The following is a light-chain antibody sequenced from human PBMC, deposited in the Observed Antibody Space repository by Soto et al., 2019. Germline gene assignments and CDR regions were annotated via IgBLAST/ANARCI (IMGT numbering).Light chain of an antibody. CDR2: GAS. J-gene: IGKJ1*01. CDR1: QTVDKNY. CDR3: QQSARSPLT. V-gene: IGKV3-20*01. Sequence: EIVLTQSPGTLSLSPGERATLSCRASQTVDKNYLTWYQQKPGQAPRLLIYGASNRATGIPDRFSATGSGTDFTLTISRLEPEDFAVYYCQQSARSPLTFGQGTKVEI.